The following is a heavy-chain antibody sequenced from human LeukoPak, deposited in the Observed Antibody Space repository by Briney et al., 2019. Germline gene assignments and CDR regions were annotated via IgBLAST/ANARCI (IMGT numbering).Heavy chain of an antibody. V-gene: IGHV3-72*01. CDR2: ARNKANSYTT. D-gene: IGHD2-2*01. CDR3: ARVRYCSSTTCRGAFDI. J-gene: IGHJ3*02. Sequence: GRSLRLSCAASGFSFSDHYMDWVRQAPGKGLEWVGRARNKANSYTTEYAASVKDRFTISRDDSENSLYLQMNSLKTEDTAVYYCARVRYCSSTTCRGAFDIWGQGTMVTVTS. CDR1: GFSFSDHY.